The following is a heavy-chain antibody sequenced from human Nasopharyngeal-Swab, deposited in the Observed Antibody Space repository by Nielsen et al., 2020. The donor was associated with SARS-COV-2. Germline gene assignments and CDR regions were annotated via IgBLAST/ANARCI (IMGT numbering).Heavy chain of an antibody. J-gene: IGHJ5*02. Sequence: RQAPGKALEWLALIYLDDDNRYSPSLKSRLTITKDTSKNQVVLTMTNMDPVDTATYYCAHRGYSGYDYPGEFDPWGQGTLVTVSS. CDR3: AHRGYSGYDYPGEFDP. V-gene: IGHV2-5*02. CDR2: IYLDDDN. D-gene: IGHD5-12*01.